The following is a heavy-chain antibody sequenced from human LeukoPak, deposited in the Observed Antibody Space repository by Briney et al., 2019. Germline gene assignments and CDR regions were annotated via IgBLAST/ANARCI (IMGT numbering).Heavy chain of an antibody. CDR3: ARDVGDL. CDR2: INQGGSEK. D-gene: IGHD2-21*02. CDR1: GFTFSTYW. V-gene: IGHV3-7*01. Sequence: PGGSLRLSCAPSGFTFSTYWMGWVRQAPGKGLEWLANINQGGSEKYYVDSVKGRFTISRDNAKNSLFLQINSLRAEDTAVYYCARDVGDLWDQGTLVTVSS. J-gene: IGHJ4*02.